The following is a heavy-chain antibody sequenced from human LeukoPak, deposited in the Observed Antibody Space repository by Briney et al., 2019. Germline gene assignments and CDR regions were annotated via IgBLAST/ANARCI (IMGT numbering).Heavy chain of an antibody. D-gene: IGHD3-10*01. Sequence: SVKVSCKASGGTFSSYAISWVRQAPGQGLEWMGGIIPIFGTANYAQRFQGRVTITADESTSTAYMELSSLRSEDTAVYYCAIGEDTMVRGVNWFDPWGQGTLVTVSS. CDR3: AIGEDTMVRGVNWFDP. CDR2: IIPIFGTA. CDR1: GGTFSSYA. V-gene: IGHV1-69*13. J-gene: IGHJ5*02.